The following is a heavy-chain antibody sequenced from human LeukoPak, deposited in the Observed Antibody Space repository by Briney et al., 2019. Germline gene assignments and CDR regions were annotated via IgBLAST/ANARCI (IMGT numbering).Heavy chain of an antibody. Sequence: PGGSLRLSCAASGFTFSSYGMHWVRQALGKGLEWVAVISYDGSNKYYADSVKGRFTISRDNSKNTLYLQMNSLRAEDTAVYYCAKDRQQLVGASYYYGMDVWGQGTTVTVSS. CDR3: AKDRQQLVGASYYYGMDV. V-gene: IGHV3-30*18. J-gene: IGHJ6*02. CDR2: ISYDGSNK. D-gene: IGHD6-13*01. CDR1: GFTFSSYG.